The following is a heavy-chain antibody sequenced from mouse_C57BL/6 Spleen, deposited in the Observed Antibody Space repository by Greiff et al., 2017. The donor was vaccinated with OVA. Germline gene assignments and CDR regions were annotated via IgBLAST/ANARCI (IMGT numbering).Heavy chain of an antibody. Sequence: EVKLMESGGDLVKPGGSLKLSCAASGFTFSSYGMSWVRQTPDKRLEWVATISSGGSYTYYPDSVKGRFTIARDNAKNTLYLQMSSLKSEDTAMYYCARQGDYDYDYYAMDYWGQGTSVTVSS. CDR1: GFTFSSYG. D-gene: IGHD2-4*01. CDR2: ISSGGSYT. J-gene: IGHJ4*01. V-gene: IGHV5-6*01. CDR3: ARQGDYDYDYYAMDY.